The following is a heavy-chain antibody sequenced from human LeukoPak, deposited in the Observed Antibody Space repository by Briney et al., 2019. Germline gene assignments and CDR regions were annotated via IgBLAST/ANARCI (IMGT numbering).Heavy chain of an antibody. Sequence: GGSLTLSCAASGFTFSSYGMSWARQSPGKGLEWVSAISGRGGSTYYADSMKGRFTLSRDNSKNTLYLQMNSLRAEDTAVYYCAKTLGYCSGGRCYSGVIDYWGQGTLVTVSS. CDR3: AKTLGYCSGGRCYSGVIDY. CDR2: ISGRGGST. CDR1: GFTFSSYG. V-gene: IGHV3-23*01. J-gene: IGHJ4*02. D-gene: IGHD2-15*01.